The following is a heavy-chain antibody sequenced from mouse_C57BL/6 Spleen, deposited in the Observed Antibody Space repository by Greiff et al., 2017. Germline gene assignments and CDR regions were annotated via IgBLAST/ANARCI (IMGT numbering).Heavy chain of an antibody. CDR1: GYAFSSYW. CDR3: ARSGDYDWFAY. D-gene: IGHD2-4*01. Sequence: VQLQESGAELVKPGASVKISCKASGYAFSSYWMNWVKQRPGKGLEWIGQIYPGDGDTNYNGKFKGKATLTADKSSSTAYMQLSSLTSEDSAVYFCARSGDYDWFAYWGQGTLVTVSA. CDR2: IYPGDGDT. V-gene: IGHV1-80*01. J-gene: IGHJ3*01.